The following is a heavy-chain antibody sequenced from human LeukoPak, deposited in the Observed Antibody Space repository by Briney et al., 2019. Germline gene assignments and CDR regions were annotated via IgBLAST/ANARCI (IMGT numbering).Heavy chain of an antibody. J-gene: IGHJ5*02. D-gene: IGHD5-12*01. V-gene: IGHV4-39*01. CDR1: GGSISSSSYY. Sequence: SETLSLTCSVFGGSISSSSYYWGWIRQPPGKGLEWIGSIYYSGSTYYNPSLKSRVTISIDTSRNQFSLKLSSVTAADTAVYYCARHVDGRSWFDPWGQGTLVTVSS. CDR2: IYYSGST. CDR3: ARHVDGRSWFDP.